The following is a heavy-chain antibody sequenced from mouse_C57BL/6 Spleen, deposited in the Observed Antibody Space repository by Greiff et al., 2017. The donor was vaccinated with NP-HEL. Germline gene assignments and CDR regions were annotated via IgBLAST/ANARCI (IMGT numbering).Heavy chain of an antibody. D-gene: IGHD3-2*02. CDR1: GYTFTSYW. CDR3: AREEAAQAAFAY. J-gene: IGHJ3*01. CDR2: IHPNSCST. Sequence: QVQLQQPGAELVKPGASVKLSCKASGYTFTSYWMHWVKQRPGQGLEWIGMIHPNSCSTNYNEKFKSKATLTVDKSSSTAYMQLSSLTSEDSAVYYCAREEAAQAAFAYWGQGTLVTVSA. V-gene: IGHV1-64*01.